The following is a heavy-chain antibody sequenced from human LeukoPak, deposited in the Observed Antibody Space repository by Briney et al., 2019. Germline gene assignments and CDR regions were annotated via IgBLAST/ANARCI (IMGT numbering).Heavy chain of an antibody. J-gene: IGHJ4*02. V-gene: IGHV3-33*06. CDR1: GFTFNSYG. CDR3: AKRYSSGWYQYYFDC. Sequence: PGGSLRLSCAASGFTFNSYGMHWVRQAPGKGLEWVAVIWYDVNHKYYADSVKGRFTISRDNSKGTLYLQMNSLRAEDTAAYYCAKRYSSGWYQYYFDCWGQGTLVTVSS. CDR2: IWYDVNHK. D-gene: IGHD6-13*01.